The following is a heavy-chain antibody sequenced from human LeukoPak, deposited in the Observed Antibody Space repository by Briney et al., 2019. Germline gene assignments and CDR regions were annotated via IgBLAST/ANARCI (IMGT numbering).Heavy chain of an antibody. V-gene: IGHV4-39*01. CDR2: ISYSGGTT. D-gene: IGHD1-26*01. CDR3: VRRTSGSYSDY. CDR1: GGSISSSSVY. Sequence: SETLSLTCTVSGGSISSSSVYWGWIRQPPGKGLEWIATISYSGGTTSYNPSLKSRVTISVDTSKNQFSLKLDSVTAADTAVYYCVRRTSGSYSDYWGQGTLVTVSS. J-gene: IGHJ4*02.